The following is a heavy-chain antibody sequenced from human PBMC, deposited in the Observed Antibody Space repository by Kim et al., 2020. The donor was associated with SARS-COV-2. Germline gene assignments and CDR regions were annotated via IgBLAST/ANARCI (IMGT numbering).Heavy chain of an antibody. J-gene: IGHJ4*02. Sequence: YHADSVKGRFTISRDNSKNTLYLQMNSLRAEDTAVYYCAKWYSGYDPQFDYWGQGTLVTVSS. D-gene: IGHD5-12*01. V-gene: IGHV3-23*01. CDR3: AKWYSGYDPQFDY.